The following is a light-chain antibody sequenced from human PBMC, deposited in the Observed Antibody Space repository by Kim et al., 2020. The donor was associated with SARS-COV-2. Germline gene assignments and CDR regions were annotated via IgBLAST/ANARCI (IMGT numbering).Light chain of an antibody. CDR1: SGSIDDTY. CDR2: EDD. V-gene: IGLV6-57*03. Sequence: NTVTLSCTRSSGSIDDTYVQWYQQRPGGVPTTVIYEDDQRPSGVSDRFSGSIDNSSNSASLTISGLKTEDEADYYCQSYNRSNVVFGGGTQLTVL. CDR3: QSYNRSNVV. J-gene: IGLJ2*01.